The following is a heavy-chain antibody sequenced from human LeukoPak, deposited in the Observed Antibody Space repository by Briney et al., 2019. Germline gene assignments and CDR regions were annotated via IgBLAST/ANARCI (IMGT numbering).Heavy chain of an antibody. CDR1: GYTFTGYY. V-gene: IGHV1-2*02. D-gene: IGHD2-2*01. Sequence: GASVKVSCKASGYTFTGYYMHWVRQAPGQGLEWMGWINPNSGGTNYAQKFQGRVTMTRDTSISTAYMELSRLRSDDTAVYYCARDIGSSTRRTQLIVVVPAAPFNWFDPWGQGTLVTVSS. CDR3: ARDIGSSTRRTQLIVVVPAAPFNWFDP. J-gene: IGHJ5*02. CDR2: INPNSGGT.